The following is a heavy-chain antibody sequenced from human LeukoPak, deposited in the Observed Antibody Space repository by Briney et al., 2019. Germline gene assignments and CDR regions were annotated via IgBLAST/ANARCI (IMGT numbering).Heavy chain of an antibody. J-gene: IGHJ3*02. CDR2: IKEDGSEK. CDR3: ARGVIGYRDAFDI. Sequence: PRGSLRLSCAASRFTFNRYWMSWVRQAPGKGLEWVANIKEDGSEKNYVGSMKGRITISRDNAKNSLYLQMNSLRVEDMAVYYCARGVIGYRDAFDIWGQGAMVTVSS. V-gene: IGHV3-7*03. CDR1: RFTFNRYW. D-gene: IGHD5-12*01.